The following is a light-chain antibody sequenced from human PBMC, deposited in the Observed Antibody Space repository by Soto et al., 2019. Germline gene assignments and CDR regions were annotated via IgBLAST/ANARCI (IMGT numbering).Light chain of an antibody. J-gene: IGKJ1*01. CDR1: QSISSW. Sequence: DIQMTQSPSTLSASVGDRVTITCRAGQSISSWLAWYQQKPGKAPKLLIYKASTLESGVPLRFSGSGSGTEFTLTISSLQPDDFATYYCQQYNSYWTFGQGTKVDI. V-gene: IGKV1-5*03. CDR3: QQYNSYWT. CDR2: KAS.